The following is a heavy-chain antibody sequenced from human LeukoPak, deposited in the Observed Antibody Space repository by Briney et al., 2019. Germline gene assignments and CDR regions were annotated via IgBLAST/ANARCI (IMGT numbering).Heavy chain of an antibody. J-gene: IGHJ4*02. D-gene: IGHD6-6*01. CDR3: ARDARDSSSSYTNFDY. Sequence: ASVKLSCKASGYTFTGCYMHWVRQAPGQGLEWMGRINPNSGGTNYAQKFQGRVTMTRDTSLSTAYMELSRLRSDDTAVYYCARDARDSSSSYTNFDYWGQGTLVTVSS. CDR2: INPNSGGT. V-gene: IGHV1-2*06. CDR1: GYTFTGCY.